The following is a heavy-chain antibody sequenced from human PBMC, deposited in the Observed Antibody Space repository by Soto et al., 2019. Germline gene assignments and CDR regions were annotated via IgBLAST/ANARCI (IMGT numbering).Heavy chain of an antibody. V-gene: IGHV3-13*04. CDR3: ARSPPGGYHYYYGMDV. Sequence: EVQLVESGGGLVQPGGSLRLSCAASGFTFSSYDMQWVRQATGKGLEWVSAIGTAGDTYYPGSVKGRFTISRENAKNSSFFQMNSLRAVDPAVYYCARSPPGGYHYYYGMDVWGQGTTVTVSS. D-gene: IGHD3-22*01. J-gene: IGHJ6*02. CDR2: IGTAGDT. CDR1: GFTFSSYD.